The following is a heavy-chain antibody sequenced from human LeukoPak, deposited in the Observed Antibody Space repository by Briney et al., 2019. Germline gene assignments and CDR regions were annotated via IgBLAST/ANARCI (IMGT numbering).Heavy chain of an antibody. CDR3: ASGGYCGGTSCYPNWFDP. CDR2: ESGIT. V-gene: IGHV4-39*07. D-gene: IGHD2-2*01. J-gene: IGHJ5*02. Sequence: AETLTLTCTVFGVSFTSSSHYWGRIPQPPGKGLERIGNESGITYYSPSLKSRVTMSVDTSKSQFSLKLTSVTAADTAIYYCASGGYCGGTSCYPNWFDPWGQGTLVTVSS. CDR1: GVSFTSSSHY.